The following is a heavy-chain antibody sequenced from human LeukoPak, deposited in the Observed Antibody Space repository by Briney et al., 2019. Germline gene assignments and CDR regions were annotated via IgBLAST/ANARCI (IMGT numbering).Heavy chain of an antibody. CDR2: INPNSGCT. J-gene: IGHJ4*02. CDR1: GYTFTGYY. CDR3: ARDYYGSGSYYSGGLDY. Sequence: GASVKVSCKASGYTFTGYYMHWVRQAPGQGLEWMGWINPNSGCTNYAQKFQGRGTTTRDTSISTAYMELSRMRSDDTAVYYCARDYYGSGSYYSGGLDYWGQGTLVTVSS. V-gene: IGHV1-2*02. D-gene: IGHD3-10*01.